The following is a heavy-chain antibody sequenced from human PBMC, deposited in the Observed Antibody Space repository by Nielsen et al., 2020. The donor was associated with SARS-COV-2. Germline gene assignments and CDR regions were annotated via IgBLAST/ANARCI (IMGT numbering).Heavy chain of an antibody. CDR1: GFTFRRNS. Sequence: GGSLRLSCATSGFTFRRNSMSWIRQRPGKGLEWVSFISSGGTHTDYADSVKGRFTISRDNVKNSLYLQMNSLRAEDTAVYYCAAPRAAMLYWGQGTLVTVSS. CDR2: ISSGGTHT. V-gene: IGHV3-11*03. D-gene: IGHD5-18*01. J-gene: IGHJ4*02. CDR3: AAPRAAMLY.